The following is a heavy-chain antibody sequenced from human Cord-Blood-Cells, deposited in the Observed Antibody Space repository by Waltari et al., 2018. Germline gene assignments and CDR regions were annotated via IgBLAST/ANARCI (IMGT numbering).Heavy chain of an antibody. D-gene: IGHD2-8*02. V-gene: IGHV4-34*01. Sequence: QVQLQQWGAGLLKPSETLSLTCAVSGGSFSGYYWSWIRQPPGKGLDWIGEIKHSGRTNYNPPPNSLVTISVDPSKTQFALRLSSVTAADTAVYYCARYGCTGGVCYNDAFDIWGQGRMVTVSS. CDR3: ARYGCTGGVCYNDAFDI. J-gene: IGHJ3*02. CDR1: GGSFSGYY. CDR2: IKHSGRT.